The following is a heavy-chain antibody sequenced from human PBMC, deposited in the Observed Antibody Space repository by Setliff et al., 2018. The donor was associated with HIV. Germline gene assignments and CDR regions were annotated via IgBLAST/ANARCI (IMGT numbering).Heavy chain of an antibody. CDR2: INPNSGGT. V-gene: IGHV1-2*04. CDR1: GYTFTGYY. Sequence: ASVKVSCKASGYTFTGYYMHWVRQAPGQGLEWMGWINPNSGGTNYAQKFQGWVTMTRDTSISTAYMELSRLRSDDTAVYYCARDGYSSSWSRGEYFQHWGQGTLVTV. CDR3: ARDGYSSSWSRGEYFQH. J-gene: IGHJ1*01. D-gene: IGHD6-13*01.